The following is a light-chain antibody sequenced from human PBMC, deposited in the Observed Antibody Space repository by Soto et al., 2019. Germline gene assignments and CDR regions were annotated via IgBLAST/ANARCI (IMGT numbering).Light chain of an antibody. Sequence: SALTQPASVSGSPGQSITISCTGTRSEVGSYNLVSWYQQHPGETPKLMIYEVTKRPSGVSYRFSGSKSGNTASLTISGLQADDEADYNCCSYAGSSTYVCGTGTKVTVL. J-gene: IGLJ1*01. CDR3: CSYAGSSTYV. V-gene: IGLV2-23*02. CDR2: EVT. CDR1: RSEVGSYNL.